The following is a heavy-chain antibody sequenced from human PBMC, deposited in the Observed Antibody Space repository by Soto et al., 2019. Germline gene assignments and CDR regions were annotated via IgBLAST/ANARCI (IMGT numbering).Heavy chain of an antibody. CDR2: MSYDGSNK. V-gene: IGHV3-30*18. CDR1: GFTVSTYV. D-gene: IGHD2-2*01. J-gene: IGHJ4*02. Sequence: QVQLVESGGGVVQPGRSLRLSCAASGFTVSTYVMNWVRQAPGKVLEGVAVMSYDGSNKYYADSVKGRFTISRDNSKNTLYLQMNSLRAEDTAVYYCAKGGYQLLFPFDYWGQGTLVTVSS. CDR3: AKGGYQLLFPFDY.